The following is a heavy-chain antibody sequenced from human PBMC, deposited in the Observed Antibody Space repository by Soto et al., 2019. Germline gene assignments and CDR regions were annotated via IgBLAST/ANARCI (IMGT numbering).Heavy chain of an antibody. CDR1: GASISPYY. CDR3: AREYYCGSESFRGMDV. V-gene: IGHV4-59*01. Sequence: SETLSLTCTVSGASISPYYWTWIRQPPGKGLEWIGYIFSSGNTNYNPSLKSRVTISVDTSKYQFSLKLSSVTAADTAVYYCAREYYCGSESFRGMDVWGQGTMVTVSS. J-gene: IGHJ6*02. D-gene: IGHD3-10*01. CDR2: IFSSGNT.